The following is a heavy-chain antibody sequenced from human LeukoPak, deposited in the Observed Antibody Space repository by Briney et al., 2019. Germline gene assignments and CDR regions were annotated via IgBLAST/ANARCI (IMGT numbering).Heavy chain of an antibody. Sequence: GESLKISCKGSGYSFTSYWIGWVRQMPGKGLEWMGIIYPGDSDTRYSPSFQGQVTISADKSISTAYLQWSSLKASDTAMYYCARQNYYDSSGYYAPIDYWGQGTLVTVSS. CDR2: IYPGDSDT. CDR3: ARQNYYDSSGYYAPIDY. J-gene: IGHJ4*02. D-gene: IGHD3-22*01. V-gene: IGHV5-51*01. CDR1: GYSFTSYW.